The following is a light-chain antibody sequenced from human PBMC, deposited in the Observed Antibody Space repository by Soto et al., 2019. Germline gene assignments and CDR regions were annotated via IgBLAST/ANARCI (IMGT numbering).Light chain of an antibody. V-gene: IGKV3-11*01. CDR3: QQRMNWPLT. CDR2: DAS. J-gene: IGKJ5*01. Sequence: EIVLTQSPATLCLSPGERATLSCRASQTVSSYLLWYQQKRGQAPRLLIYDASNRATGIPARFSGSGSGTDFTLTISSLEPEDFAVYYCQQRMNWPLTFGQGTRLEIK. CDR1: QTVSSY.